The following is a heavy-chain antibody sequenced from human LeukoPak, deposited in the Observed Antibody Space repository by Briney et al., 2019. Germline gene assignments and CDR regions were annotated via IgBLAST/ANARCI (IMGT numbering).Heavy chain of an antibody. CDR3: ARVGADYDILTGYDY. J-gene: IGHJ4*02. V-gene: IGHV5-51*01. CDR1: GYTFTKYW. CDR2: IYPDDSDT. D-gene: IGHD3-9*01. Sequence: GESLKISCKGSGYTFTKYWIGWVRQMPGKGLQWMGIIYPDDSDTRHSPSFQGQVTISADKSISTAYLQWSSLKASDTAMYYCARVGADYDILTGYDYWGQGTLATVSS.